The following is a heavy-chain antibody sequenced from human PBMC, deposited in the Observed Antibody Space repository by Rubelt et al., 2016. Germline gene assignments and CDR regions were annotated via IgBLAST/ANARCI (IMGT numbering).Heavy chain of an antibody. CDR1: GGSFSGYY. CDR2: INHRGST. V-gene: IGHV4-34*01. Sequence: QVQLQQWGAGLLKPSETLSLTCAVYGGSFSGYYWSWIRQPPGKGLEWIGEINHRGSTNYTPSLKSRVSISVDTSKNQFSLELSSVTAADTAVYYCASRGRYYGSGSYPPRTGIVDYWGQGTLVTVSS. CDR3: ASRGRYYGSGSYPPRTGIVDY. J-gene: IGHJ4*02. D-gene: IGHD3-10*01.